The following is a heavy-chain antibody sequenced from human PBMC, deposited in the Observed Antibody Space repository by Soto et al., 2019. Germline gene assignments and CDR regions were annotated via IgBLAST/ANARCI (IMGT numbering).Heavy chain of an antibody. CDR2: IYPGDSDT. D-gene: IGHD2-21*01. CDR1: GYIFSNYW. V-gene: IGHV5-51*01. J-gene: IGHJ4*02. Sequence: RGESLKISCQSSGYIFSNYWIGWVRQMPGKGLEWMGIIYPGDSDTRYSPSFQGQVTISADKSISTAYLQWSSLKASDTAMYYCGRLPNIFDFDNWGQGILVTVSS. CDR3: GRLPNIFDFDN.